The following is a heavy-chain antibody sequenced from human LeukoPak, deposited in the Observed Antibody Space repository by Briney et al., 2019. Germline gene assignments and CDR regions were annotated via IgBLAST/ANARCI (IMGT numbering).Heavy chain of an antibody. CDR2: INTDNGDESST. Sequence: GGSLRLSCAASGFTFSSYWMHWVRQAPGKGLVWVSRINTDNGDESSTFYADSVKGRFTISRDNAKNTLYLQMNSLRAEDTAIYYCARDLYGGLLWGQGTMVTVSS. CDR1: GFTFSSYW. CDR3: ARDLYGGLL. V-gene: IGHV3-74*01. D-gene: IGHD4-23*01. J-gene: IGHJ3*01.